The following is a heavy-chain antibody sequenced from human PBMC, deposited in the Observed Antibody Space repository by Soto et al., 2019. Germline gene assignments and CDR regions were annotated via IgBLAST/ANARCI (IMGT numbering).Heavy chain of an antibody. CDR1: GYTFTASG. V-gene: IGHV1-18*01. J-gene: IGHJ4*02. CDR2: ASIYNGHT. CDR3: ARWDDYGASDQYHFDH. Sequence: ASVKVSCKASGYTFTASGISWVRQAPGQGLEWMGWASIYNGHTEYSPKFLGRVVMTTDTSADTAYLELRSLRPDDAALYYCARWDDYGASDQYHFDHWGQGTLVTVSS. D-gene: IGHD4-17*01.